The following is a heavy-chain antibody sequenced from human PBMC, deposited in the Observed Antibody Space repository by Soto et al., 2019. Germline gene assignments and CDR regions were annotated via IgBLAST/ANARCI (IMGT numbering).Heavy chain of an antibody. J-gene: IGHJ4*02. CDR3: ARESTAAAGTGGFDY. V-gene: IGHV4-59*01. Sequence: PSETLSLTCTVSGGSISSYYWSWIRQPPGKGLEWIGYIYYSGSTNYNPSLKSRVTISVDTSKNQFSLKLSSVTAADTAVYYCARESTAAAGTGGFDYWGQGTLVTVSS. CDR2: IYYSGST. CDR1: GGSISSYY. D-gene: IGHD6-13*01.